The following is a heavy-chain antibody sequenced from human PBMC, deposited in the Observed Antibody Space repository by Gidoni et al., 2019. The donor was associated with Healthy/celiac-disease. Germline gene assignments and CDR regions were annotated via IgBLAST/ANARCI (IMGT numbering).Heavy chain of an antibody. V-gene: IGHV3-11*05. CDR1: GFPFIDYY. J-gene: IGHJ6*02. CDR2: ISSSSSDT. Sequence: QVQLVESGGGLVKPGGSLRLSCAASGFPFIDYYMSWIRQAPGKGLEWVSYISSSSSDTNYADSVKGRFTISRDNAKNSLYLQMNSLRAEDTAVYYCARDIVVVPAANHGTYYYGMDVWGQGTTVTVSS. D-gene: IGHD2-2*01. CDR3: ARDIVVVPAANHGTYYYGMDV.